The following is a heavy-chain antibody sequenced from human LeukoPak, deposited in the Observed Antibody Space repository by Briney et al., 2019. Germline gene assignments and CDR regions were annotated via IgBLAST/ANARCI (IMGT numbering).Heavy chain of an antibody. CDR2: FKSKIGGATA. CDR3: ATDRAWFDP. J-gene: IGHJ5*02. Sequence: PGGSLRLSCAASGITFSTAWMSWFRQAPGKGLEWVGRFKSKIGGATADYAAPVKDRFTISRDDSKNALYLQMNSLKTEDTAVYYCATDRAWFDPWGQGTLVTVSS. D-gene: IGHD3-10*01. CDR1: GITFSTAW. V-gene: IGHV3-15*01.